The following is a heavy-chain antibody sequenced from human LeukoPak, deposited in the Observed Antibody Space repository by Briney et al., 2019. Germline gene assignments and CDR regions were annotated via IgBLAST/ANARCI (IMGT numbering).Heavy chain of an antibody. CDR2: ISYDGKNE. J-gene: IGHJ4*02. D-gene: IGHD6-6*01. Sequence: GRSLRLSCAASGFTFSNFGMHWVRQAPGKGLEWVAVISYDGKNEYYTDSVKGRFTISRDNAKNSLYVQMDSLGAEDTAVYFCARIGYSSSSLDFWGQGTLVTVSS. CDR3: ARIGYSSSSLDF. CDR1: GFTFSNFG. V-gene: IGHV3-30*03.